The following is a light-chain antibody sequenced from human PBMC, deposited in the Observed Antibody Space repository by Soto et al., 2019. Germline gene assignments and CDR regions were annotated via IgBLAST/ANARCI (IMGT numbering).Light chain of an antibody. CDR1: QTISSW. Sequence: DIQMTQSPSTLSASVRDRVTITCRASQTISSWLAWFQQRPGRAPKFLIYKASSLKNGVPLRFSGSGSGTQFTLTISSLQSEDFAVYYCQQYNNWPPSYTFGQGTRLEIK. CDR2: KAS. J-gene: IGKJ5*01. CDR3: QQYNNWPPSYT. V-gene: IGKV1-5*03.